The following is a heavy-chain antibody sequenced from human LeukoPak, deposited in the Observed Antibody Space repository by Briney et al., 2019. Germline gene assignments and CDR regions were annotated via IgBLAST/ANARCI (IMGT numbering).Heavy chain of an antibody. D-gene: IGHD5-24*01. V-gene: IGHV3-7*01. Sequence: GGSLRLSCAASGFTFRNVWMSWVRQAPGKGLEWVANIKEDGTDKYYMDSVKGRLTISRDNAKNSLYLHMNSLTAEDTAVYFCATDRGWLAHDYWGQEVLVTVSS. CDR2: IKEDGTDK. J-gene: IGHJ4*02. CDR1: GFTFRNVW. CDR3: ATDRGWLAHDY.